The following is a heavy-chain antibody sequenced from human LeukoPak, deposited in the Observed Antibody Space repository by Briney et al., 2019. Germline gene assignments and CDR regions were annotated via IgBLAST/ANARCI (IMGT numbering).Heavy chain of an antibody. D-gene: IGHD3-22*01. CDR1: GYTFNTYA. CDR2: INPNSGGT. J-gene: IGHJ4*02. Sequence: ASVKVSCKASGYTFNTYAMNWVRQAPGQGLEWMGWINPNSGGTNYAQKFQGRVTMTRDTSISTAYMELSSLRSEDMAVYYCARAPTPTYYYDSSGHHFDYWGQGTLVTVSS. CDR3: ARAPTPTYYYDSSGHHFDY. V-gene: IGHV1-2*02.